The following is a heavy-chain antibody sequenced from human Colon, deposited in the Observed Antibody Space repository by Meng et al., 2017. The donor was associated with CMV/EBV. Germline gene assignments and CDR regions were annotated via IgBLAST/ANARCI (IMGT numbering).Heavy chain of an antibody. Sequence: SCAASGGTFDDSAMDWVRQAPGEGLEWVSGISWNSGSIGYADSVKGRFTISRDNVKNSLYLQMNSLRAEDTALYYCAKSLTFEGDGVSVTYYGMDVWGQGTTVTVSS. D-gene: IGHD3-16*02. CDR3: AKSLTFEGDGVSVTYYGMDV. CDR1: GGTFDDSA. V-gene: IGHV3-9*01. CDR2: ISWNSGSI. J-gene: IGHJ6*02.